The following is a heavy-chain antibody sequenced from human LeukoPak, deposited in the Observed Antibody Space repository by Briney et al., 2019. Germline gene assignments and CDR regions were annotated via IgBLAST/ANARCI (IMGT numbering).Heavy chain of an antibody. CDR3: ARQFAPIGYMVENWYFDL. J-gene: IGHJ2*01. CDR1: GFTFSSYA. Sequence: PGGSLRLSCAASGFTFSSYAMSWVRQAPGKGLEWVANIKQDGSEKYYVDSVKGRFTISRDNAKNSLYLQMNSLRAEDTAVYYCARQFAPIGYMVENWYFDLWGRGTLVTVSS. CDR2: IKQDGSEK. V-gene: IGHV3-7*01. D-gene: IGHD4/OR15-4a*01.